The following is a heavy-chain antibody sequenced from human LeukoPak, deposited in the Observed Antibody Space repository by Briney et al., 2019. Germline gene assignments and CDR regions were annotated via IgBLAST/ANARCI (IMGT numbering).Heavy chain of an antibody. Sequence: SETLSLTCTVSGGSISSYYWSWIQQPPGKGLEWIGYIYYSGSTNYNPSLKSRVTISVDTSKNQFSLKLSSVTAADTAVYYCARHGTHYYYDSSGSFDYWGQGTLVTVSS. CDR2: IYYSGST. CDR3: ARHGTHYYYDSSGSFDY. CDR1: GGSISSYY. J-gene: IGHJ4*02. V-gene: IGHV4-59*08. D-gene: IGHD3-22*01.